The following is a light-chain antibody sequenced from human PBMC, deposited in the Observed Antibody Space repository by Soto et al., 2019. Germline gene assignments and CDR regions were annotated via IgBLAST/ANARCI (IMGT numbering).Light chain of an antibody. J-gene: IGLJ1*01. CDR2: DVS. Sequence: QSALTQPASVSGSPGQSITISCTGSSSDVGDYNYVAWYQQHPDKAPKLMIFDVSSRPSGVSNRFSGSKSGSTASLTISGLQAEDKADYFCSSYSSSGTLYVFGTGTKLTVL. V-gene: IGLV2-14*01. CDR1: SSDVGDYNY. CDR3: SSYSSSGTLYV.